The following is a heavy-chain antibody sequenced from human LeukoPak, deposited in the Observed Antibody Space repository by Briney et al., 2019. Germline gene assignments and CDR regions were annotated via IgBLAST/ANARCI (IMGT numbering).Heavy chain of an antibody. CDR1: GFTFSNAW. J-gene: IGHJ4*02. D-gene: IGHD6-13*01. Sequence: PGGSLRLSCAASGFTFSNAWMSWVRQAPGKGLEWVGRIKSKTDGGTTDYAAPVKGRFTISRDDSKNTLYLQMNSLKTEDTAVYYCTTVPRYSSSWYAYYWGQGTLVTVSS. CDR3: TTVPRYSSSWYAYY. CDR2: IKSKTDGGTT. V-gene: IGHV3-15*01.